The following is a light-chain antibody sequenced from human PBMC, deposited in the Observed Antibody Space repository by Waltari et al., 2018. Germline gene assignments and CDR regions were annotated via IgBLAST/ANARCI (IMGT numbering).Light chain of an antibody. CDR2: DDI. Sequence: QSALTQPATVSRSPGKSITISCTGISSKVGTYNLVSWSQQNPGQPHKLILYDDINRPSGVSSPFNRPSGVSSRFSGSRSDNTASLTISGLQAEDEAHYYCCSYASAVVFGGGTKLTVL. CDR1: SSKVGTYNL. V-gene: IGLV2-23*01. CDR3: CSYASAVV. J-gene: IGLJ2*01.